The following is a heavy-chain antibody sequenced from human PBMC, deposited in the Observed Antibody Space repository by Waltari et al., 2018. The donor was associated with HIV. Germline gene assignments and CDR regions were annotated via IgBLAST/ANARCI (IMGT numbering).Heavy chain of an antibody. Sequence: EVQLVESGGGLVQPGGSLRLSCAASGFTFSSYWMSWVRQAPGKGLEWVANIKQDGSEKYYVDSVKGRFTISRDNAKNSLYLQMNSLRADDTAVYYCARDSGYYYEYFDYWGQGTLVTVSS. CDR2: IKQDGSEK. D-gene: IGHD3-22*01. CDR3: ARDSGYYYEYFDY. CDR1: GFTFSSYW. V-gene: IGHV3-7*01. J-gene: IGHJ4*02.